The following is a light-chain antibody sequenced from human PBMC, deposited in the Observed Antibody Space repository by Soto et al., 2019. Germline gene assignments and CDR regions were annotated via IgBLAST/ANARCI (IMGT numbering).Light chain of an antibody. V-gene: IGKV1D-12*01. CDR1: QDISNS. J-gene: IGKJ4*01. CDR2: AAS. Sequence: DIQMTQSPTSVSASLGDRATITCRASQDISNSLAWYQQKPGQAPKLLIYAASSLQSGVPSRFSGSGSGTDFTLTISSLQPEDIATYYCQQANSFPLTFGGGTKVDI. CDR3: QQANSFPLT.